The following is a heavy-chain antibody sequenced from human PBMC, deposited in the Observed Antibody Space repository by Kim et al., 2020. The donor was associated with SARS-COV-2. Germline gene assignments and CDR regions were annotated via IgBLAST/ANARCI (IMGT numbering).Heavy chain of an antibody. V-gene: IGHV3-21*01. CDR2: ISSSSSYI. J-gene: IGHJ4*02. CDR3: ASSKWDTGLLFGY. D-gene: IGHD1-26*01. Sequence: GGSLRLSCAASGFTFSSYSMNWVRQAPGKGLEWVSSISSSSSYIYYADSVKGRFTISRDNSKNSLYLQMNSLRAEDTAVYYCASSKWDTGLLFGYWGQGTLLTVSS. CDR1: GFTFSSYS.